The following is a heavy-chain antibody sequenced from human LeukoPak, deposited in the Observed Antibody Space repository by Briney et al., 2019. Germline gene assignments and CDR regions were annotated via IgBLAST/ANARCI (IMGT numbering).Heavy chain of an antibody. CDR2: ISGSGGST. Sequence: GGSLRLTCAASGFTFSSYAMSWVRQAPGKGLEWVSAISGSGGSTYYADSVKGRFTISRDNSKNTLYLQMNSLRAEDTAVYYCAKHEYSSSWSHFDYWGQGTLVTVSS. J-gene: IGHJ4*02. D-gene: IGHD6-13*01. CDR3: AKHEYSSSWSHFDY. CDR1: GFTFSSYA. V-gene: IGHV3-23*01.